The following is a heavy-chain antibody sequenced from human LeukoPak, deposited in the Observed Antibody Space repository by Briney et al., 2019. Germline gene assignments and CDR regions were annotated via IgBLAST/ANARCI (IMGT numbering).Heavy chain of an antibody. D-gene: IGHD1-26*01. CDR2: MSYRGTT. J-gene: IGHJ4*02. Sequence: SETLSLTCTVSGGSTSSYYWIWIRQPPGKGLEWIAYMSYRGTTSYNPSLKSRVTMSVDMSKNQFSLKLNSVTAADTAVYYCARTLSGSYFGFDYWGQGTLVTVSS. CDR3: ARTLSGSYFGFDY. V-gene: IGHV4-59*08. CDR1: GGSTSSYY.